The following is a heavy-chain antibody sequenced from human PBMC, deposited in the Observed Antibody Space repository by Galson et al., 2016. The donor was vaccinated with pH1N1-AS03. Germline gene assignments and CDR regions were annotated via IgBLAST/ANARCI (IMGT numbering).Heavy chain of an antibody. D-gene: IGHD6-6*01. CDR1: GDTFDTYW. Sequence: QSGAEVKKPGESLKISCKASGDTFDTYWIGWVRQKPGRGLEWMGIIYPRDSDTRHSPSFQGHVTISADKSVTTAYLQWNSLKASDTAIYYCARHRHDATLPSSFGSWGQGTLVIVSS. V-gene: IGHV5-51*01. CDR2: IYPRDSDT. J-gene: IGHJ4*02. CDR3: ARHRHDATLPSSFGS.